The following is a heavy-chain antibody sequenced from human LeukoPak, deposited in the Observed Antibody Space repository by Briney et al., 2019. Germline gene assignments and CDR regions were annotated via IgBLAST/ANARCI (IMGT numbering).Heavy chain of an antibody. CDR2: ISSSSSTI. D-gene: IGHD3-22*01. CDR3: AKDDSSGYYPNYFDY. J-gene: IGHJ4*02. CDR1: GFTFSSFG. Sequence: GGSLRLSCAASGFTFSSFGMHWVRQAPGKGLEWVSYISSSSSTIYYADSVKGRFTISRDNAKNSLYLQMNSLRAEDTAVYYCAKDDSSGYYPNYFDYWGQGTLVTVSS. V-gene: IGHV3-48*01.